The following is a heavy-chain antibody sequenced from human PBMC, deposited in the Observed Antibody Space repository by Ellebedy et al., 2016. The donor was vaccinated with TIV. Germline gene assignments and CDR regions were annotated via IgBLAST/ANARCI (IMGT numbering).Heavy chain of an antibody. CDR2: ISGSGDST. Sequence: GESLKISCAASGFTFRNYGMNWVRQAPGKGLEWVSAISGSGDSTYYADSVKGRFTISRDNSKNTLYLQMNSLRAEDTAIYYCVKERGMRWLGDLLYDGWFDPWGQGTLVTVSS. D-gene: IGHD3-10*01. V-gene: IGHV3-23*01. CDR1: GFTFRNYG. J-gene: IGHJ5*02. CDR3: VKERGMRWLGDLLYDGWFDP.